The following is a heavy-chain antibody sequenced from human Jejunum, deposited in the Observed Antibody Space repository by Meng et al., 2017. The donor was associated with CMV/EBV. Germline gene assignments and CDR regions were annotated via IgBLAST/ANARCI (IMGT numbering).Heavy chain of an antibody. CDR2: IWYDGNKE. J-gene: IGHJ4*02. CDR1: GFTFGRYG. Sequence: ATSGFTFGRYGMQWVRQAPGKGLEWVAVIWYDGNKEFYADSVQGRFIISRDSSKRMVYLQMNSLRAEDTAIYYCAKQDATYYFDSWGPGTRGTVSS. V-gene: IGHV3-33*06. CDR3: AKQDATYYFDS. D-gene: IGHD2-21*01.